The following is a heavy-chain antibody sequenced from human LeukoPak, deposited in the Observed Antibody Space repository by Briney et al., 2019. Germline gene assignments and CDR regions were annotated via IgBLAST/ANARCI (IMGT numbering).Heavy chain of an antibody. J-gene: IGHJ4*02. V-gene: IGHV4-34*01. CDR1: GVSFDDYY. D-gene: IGHD2-21*02. Sequence: PSETLSLTCAVSGVSFDDYYWSCVRQPPGKGLEWSGEINHSGDTNDSPSLKSRVTLSIDTSRKQFSLNLRSVTVADTGIYYCTRMTAGHDYWGQGTLVTVSS. CDR2: INHSGDT. CDR3: TRMTAGHDY.